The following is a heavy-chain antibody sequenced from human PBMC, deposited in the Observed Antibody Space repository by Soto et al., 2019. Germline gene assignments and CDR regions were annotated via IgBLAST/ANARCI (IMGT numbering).Heavy chain of an antibody. Sequence: SETLSLTCAVYGGSFSGYYWSWIRQPPGKGLEWIGEINHSGSTNYNPSLKSRVTISVDTSKNQFSLKLSSVTAADTAVYYCARVPQVAPNYGSANGDYGMDVWGQGTTVTVSS. V-gene: IGHV4-34*01. CDR2: INHSGST. J-gene: IGHJ6*02. CDR3: ARVPQVAPNYGSANGDYGMDV. CDR1: GGSFSGYY. D-gene: IGHD5-12*01.